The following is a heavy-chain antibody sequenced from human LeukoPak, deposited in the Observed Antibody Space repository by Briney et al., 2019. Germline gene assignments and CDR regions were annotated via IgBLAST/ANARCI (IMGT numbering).Heavy chain of an antibody. V-gene: IGHV3-23*01. Sequence: GGSLRLSCAASGFTFSSYAMSWVRQGPGKGLERVSVISASGGSTHYADSVKGRFTISRDNSKNTLYLQMNSLRAEDTALYYCAKLGGSANWGQGTLVTVSS. D-gene: IGHD3-16*01. J-gene: IGHJ4*02. CDR1: GFTFSSYA. CDR2: ISASGGST. CDR3: AKLGGSAN.